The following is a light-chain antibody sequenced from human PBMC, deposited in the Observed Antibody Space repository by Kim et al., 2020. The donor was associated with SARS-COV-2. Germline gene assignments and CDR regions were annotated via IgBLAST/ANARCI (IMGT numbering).Light chain of an antibody. CDR3: NSRDSTGKRWV. Sequence: SSELTQDPAVSVALGQTVKITCQGDSLRSYYASWYQQKPGQAPILVIYGRNNRPSGIPDRFSGSSSVHTASLTITGAQAEDEADYYCNSRDSTGKRWVFGTGTKVTVL. CDR1: SLRSYY. V-gene: IGLV3-19*01. J-gene: IGLJ1*01. CDR2: GRN.